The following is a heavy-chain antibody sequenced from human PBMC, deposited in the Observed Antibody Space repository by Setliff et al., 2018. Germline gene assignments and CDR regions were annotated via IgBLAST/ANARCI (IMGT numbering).Heavy chain of an antibody. D-gene: IGHD3-3*01. J-gene: IGHJ6*03. V-gene: IGHV4-4*02. CDR1: GGSLRDYEW. CDR3: ARMSGFLYMDV. CDR2: VYYSGTT. Sequence: PSETLSLTCSVSGGSLRDYEWWSVVRQSPEKGLEWLGSVYYSGTTKYNPSLGSRVTISVDASKNQFSLTLSSVTAADTAVYYCARMSGFLYMDVWGKGTTVTVSS.